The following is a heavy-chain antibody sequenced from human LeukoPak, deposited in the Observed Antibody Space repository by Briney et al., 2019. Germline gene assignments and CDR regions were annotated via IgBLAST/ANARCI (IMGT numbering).Heavy chain of an antibody. V-gene: IGHV3-30-3*01. D-gene: IGHD3-22*01. J-gene: IGHJ4*02. Sequence: PGGSLRLSCAASGFTFSSYIIHWVRQAPGKGLEWVAVISYDGSIKYYADSVEGRFTISRDNSKNTLYLQMNSLRAEDTAVYYCARGSFYYDSSGYYYFDYWGQGTLVTVSS. CDR1: GFTFSSYI. CDR2: ISYDGSIK. CDR3: ARGSFYYDSSGYYYFDY.